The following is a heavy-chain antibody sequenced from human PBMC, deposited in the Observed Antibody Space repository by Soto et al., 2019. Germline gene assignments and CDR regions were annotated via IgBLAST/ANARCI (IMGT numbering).Heavy chain of an antibody. CDR3: AKDVEQWLVRLYYFDY. Sequence: EVQLLESGGGLVQPGGSLRLSCAASGFTFSSYAMSWVRQAPGKGLEWVSAISGSGGSTYYADSVKGRFTISRDNSKNSLYLQMNSLRAEDTAVYYCAKDVEQWLVRLYYFDYWGQGTMVTVSS. J-gene: IGHJ4*02. V-gene: IGHV3-23*01. CDR2: ISGSGGST. CDR1: GFTFSSYA. D-gene: IGHD6-19*01.